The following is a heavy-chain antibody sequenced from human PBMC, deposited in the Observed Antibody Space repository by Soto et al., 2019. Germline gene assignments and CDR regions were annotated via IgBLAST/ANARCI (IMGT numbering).Heavy chain of an antibody. D-gene: IGHD2-21*02. CDR3: ARSIVVVTAAEY. CDR1: VYTFTSYA. J-gene: IGHJ4*02. V-gene: IGHV1-3*01. Sequence: QVQLLQSGAEVKKPGASVKVSCKASVYTFTSYAIHWVRQAPGQRREWMGWINAGNGTTKYSQKFQGRVTITRDTSASTAYMELSSLRSEDTAVYYFARSIVVVTAAEYWGQGTLVTVSS. CDR2: INAGNGTT.